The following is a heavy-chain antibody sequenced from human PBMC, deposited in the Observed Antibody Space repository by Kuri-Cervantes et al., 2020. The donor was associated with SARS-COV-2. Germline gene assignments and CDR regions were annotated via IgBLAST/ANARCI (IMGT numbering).Heavy chain of an antibody. Sequence: GSLRLSCAVSGYSISSGYYWGWIRQPPGKGLEWIGSIYHSGSTYYNPSLKSRVTISVDTSKNQFSLKLSSVTAADTAVYYCARVGSALRRDSDYWGQGTLVTVSS. CDR3: ARVGSALRRDSDY. CDR2: IYHSGST. J-gene: IGHJ4*02. D-gene: IGHD6-25*01. CDR1: GYSISSGYY. V-gene: IGHV4-38-2*01.